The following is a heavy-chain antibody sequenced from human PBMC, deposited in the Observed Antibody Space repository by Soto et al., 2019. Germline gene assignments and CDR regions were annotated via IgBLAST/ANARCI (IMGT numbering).Heavy chain of an antibody. V-gene: IGHV3-74*01. CDR1: GCTFSSYW. CDR2: VKTDGSN. D-gene: IGHD5-18*01. J-gene: IGHJ6*02. CDR3: ARGIRNYYGTDV. Sequence: EVQLVESGGGLVQPGGSLRLSCAASGCTFSSYWMHWVRQAPGKGLVWVSRVKTDGSNYYADSVRGRFTISRDNAKNTLYLHMNSLRDEDTAVYYCARGIRNYYGTDVWGQGTTVSVSS.